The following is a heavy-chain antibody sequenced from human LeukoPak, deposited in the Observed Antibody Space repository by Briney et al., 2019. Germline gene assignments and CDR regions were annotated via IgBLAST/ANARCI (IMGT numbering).Heavy chain of an antibody. CDR2: ISGSGGIT. Sequence: GGSLRLSCAASGFTFSNYAMSWVRQAPGKGLEWLSAISGSGGITYYADSVKGRFTISRDNTKNSLYLQMNSLRAEDTAVYYCARDSSSWPSYYYYGMDVWGQGTTVAVSS. CDR3: ARDSSSWPSYYYYGMDV. J-gene: IGHJ6*02. CDR1: GFTFSNYA. D-gene: IGHD6-13*01. V-gene: IGHV3-23*01.